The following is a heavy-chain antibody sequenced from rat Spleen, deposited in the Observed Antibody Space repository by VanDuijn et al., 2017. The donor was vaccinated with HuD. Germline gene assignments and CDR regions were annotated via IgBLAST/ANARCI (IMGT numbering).Heavy chain of an antibody. CDR3: TRNYAYYYDGSYHGGFDY. V-gene: IGHV2S13*01. CDR1: GFSLTSYH. Sequence: QVQLKESGPGLMQPSQTLSLTCIVSGFSLTSYHAHWFRQSLVKSLECMAVIWSGGNTDYNSALKSRLSLSRYTSKTQVFLKVNSLKTEDTGIYYCTRNYAYYYDGSYHGGFDYWGQGVMVTVSS. J-gene: IGHJ2*01. CDR2: IWSGGNT. D-gene: IGHD1-12*02.